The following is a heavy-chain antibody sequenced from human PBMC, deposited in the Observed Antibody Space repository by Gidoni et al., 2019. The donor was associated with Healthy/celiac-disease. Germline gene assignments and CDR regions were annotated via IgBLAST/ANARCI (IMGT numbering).Heavy chain of an antibody. CDR3: ARESSGQLYLDY. J-gene: IGHJ4*02. D-gene: IGHD6-6*01. CDR2: ISYDGSNK. Sequence: QVQLVESGGGVVQPGRSLRLSCAASGFTFSSYAMHWGRQAPGKGLEWVAVISYDGSNKYYADSVKGRFTISRDNSKNTLYLQMNSLRAEDTAVYYCARESSGQLYLDYWGQGTLVTVSS. V-gene: IGHV3-30-3*01. CDR1: GFTFSSYA.